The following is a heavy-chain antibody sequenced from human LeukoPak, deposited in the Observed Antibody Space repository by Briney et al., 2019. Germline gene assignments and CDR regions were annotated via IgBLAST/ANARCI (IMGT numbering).Heavy chain of an antibody. J-gene: IGHJ4*02. D-gene: IGHD6-19*01. CDR3: ATRGEGGGWYPAFDY. CDR2: ISAYNGNT. V-gene: IGHV1-18*01. CDR1: GYTFTSYG. Sequence: ASVKVSCKASGYTFTSYGISWVRQAPGQGLEWMGWISAYNGNTNYAQKFQGRVTMTEDTSTDTAYMELSSLRSEDTAVYYCATRGEGGGWYPAFDYWGQGTLVTVSS.